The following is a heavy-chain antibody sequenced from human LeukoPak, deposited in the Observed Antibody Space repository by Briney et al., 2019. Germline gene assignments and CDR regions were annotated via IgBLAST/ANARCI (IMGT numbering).Heavy chain of an antibody. V-gene: IGHV4-4*09. Sequence: PSETLSLTCTVSGGSISSYYWSWIRQPPGKGLEWIGYIYTSGSTNYNPSLKSRVTISVDTSKNQFSLKLSSVTAADTAVYYCARGAGYYGSGSYFDYWGQGTLVTVSS. J-gene: IGHJ4*02. CDR1: GGSISSYY. CDR3: ARGAGYYGSGSYFDY. CDR2: IYTSGST. D-gene: IGHD3-10*01.